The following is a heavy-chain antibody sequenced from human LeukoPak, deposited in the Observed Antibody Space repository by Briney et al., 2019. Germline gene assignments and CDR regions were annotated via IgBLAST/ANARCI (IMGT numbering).Heavy chain of an antibody. D-gene: IGHD2-2*02. V-gene: IGHV3-23*01. Sequence: GGSLRLSCAASGLTFRSDAMSWVRQAPGKGLEWVSGISGSGGTTYYADSVKGRFTISRDNSKNTLYLQMNSLRAEDTAVYYCAKHHCSSTSCYRVFDFWGQGTLVTVSS. CDR1: GLTFRSDA. CDR2: ISGSGGTT. CDR3: AKHHCSSTSCYRVFDF. J-gene: IGHJ4*02.